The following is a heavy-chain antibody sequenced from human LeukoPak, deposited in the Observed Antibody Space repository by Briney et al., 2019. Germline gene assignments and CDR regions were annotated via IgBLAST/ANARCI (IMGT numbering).Heavy chain of an antibody. J-gene: IGHJ4*02. D-gene: IGHD5-12*01. CDR1: GFNFSSFV. CDR2: IWYDGSNK. V-gene: IGHV3-33*01. Sequence: AGSLRLSCAASGFNFSSFVMHWVRQAPGKGLEWVAVIWYDGSNKYYADSVKGRFTISRDNSKNTLYLQMNSLRAEDTAVYYCARGPSAYPKCFDYWGQGTLVTVSS. CDR3: ARGPSAYPKCFDY.